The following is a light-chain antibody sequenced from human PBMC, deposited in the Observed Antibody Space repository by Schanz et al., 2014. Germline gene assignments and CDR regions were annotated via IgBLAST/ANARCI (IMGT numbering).Light chain of an antibody. V-gene: IGLV2-14*01. CDR1: SSDIGSYNY. J-gene: IGLJ3*02. CDR3: SSYTSSSTLRGV. CDR2: DVT. Sequence: QSALTQPASVSGSPGQSITISCTGTSSDIGSYNYVSWYQQYPGEAPKLIIYDVTYRPSGVSHRFSGSKSGNTASLTISGLQAEDEADYYCSSYTSSSTLRGVFGGGTKLTVL.